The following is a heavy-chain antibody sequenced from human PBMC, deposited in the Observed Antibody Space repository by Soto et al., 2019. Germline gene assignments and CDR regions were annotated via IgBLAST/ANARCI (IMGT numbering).Heavy chain of an antibody. V-gene: IGHV1-46*01. CDR1: GGTFSRYI. CDR2: INPGGGSP. J-gene: IGHJ4*02. CDR3: ARDTSSWYRVDY. D-gene: IGHD6-13*01. Sequence: ASVKVSCKASGGTFSRYIISWVLQAPGQGLEWMGIINPGGGSPSYAQKFRGRVSMTRDTSTTTVYMELSSLTSEDTAVYYCARDTSSWYRVDYWGQGTLVTVSS.